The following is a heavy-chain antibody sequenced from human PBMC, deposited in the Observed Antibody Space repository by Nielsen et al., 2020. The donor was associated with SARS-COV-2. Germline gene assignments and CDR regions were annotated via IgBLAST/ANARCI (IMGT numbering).Heavy chain of an antibody. CDR2: ISSSSSYI. CDR3: AIIWSGYTDAFDI. Sequence: GESLKISCAAPGFTFSSYSMNWVRQAPGKGLEWVSSISSSSSYIYYADSVKGRFTISRDNAKNSLYLQMNSLRAEDTAVYYCAIIWSGYTDAFDIWGQGTMVTVSS. J-gene: IGHJ3*02. V-gene: IGHV3-21*01. D-gene: IGHD3-3*01. CDR1: GFTFSSYS.